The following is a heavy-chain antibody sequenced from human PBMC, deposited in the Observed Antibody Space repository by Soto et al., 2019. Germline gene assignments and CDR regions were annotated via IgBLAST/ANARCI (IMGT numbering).Heavy chain of an antibody. J-gene: IGHJ4*02. V-gene: IGHV1-3*01. CDR3: AREAYDFWSGPIDY. Sequence: ASVKVSCKASGYTFTSYAMHWVRQAPGQRLEWMGWINAGNGNTKYSQKFQGRVTLTRDTSASTAYMELSSLRSEDTAVYYGAREAYDFWSGPIDYWGQGSLVTVSA. CDR1: GYTFTSYA. CDR2: INAGNGNT. D-gene: IGHD3-3*01.